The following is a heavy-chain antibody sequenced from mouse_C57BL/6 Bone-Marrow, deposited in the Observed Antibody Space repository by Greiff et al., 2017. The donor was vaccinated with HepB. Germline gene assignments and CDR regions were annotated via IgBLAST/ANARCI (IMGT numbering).Heavy chain of an antibody. CDR3: ARHYGSSYVWYFDV. J-gene: IGHJ1*03. V-gene: IGHV2-6*01. Sequence: VQLQQSGPGLVAPSQSLSITCTVSGFSLTSYGVDWVRQSPGKGLEWLGVIWGVGSTNYNSALNTRLSISKDNSKSQVFLKMNSLQTDDTAMYYCARHYGSSYVWYFDVWGTGTTVTVSS. CDR2: IWGVGST. D-gene: IGHD1-1*01. CDR1: GFSLTSYG.